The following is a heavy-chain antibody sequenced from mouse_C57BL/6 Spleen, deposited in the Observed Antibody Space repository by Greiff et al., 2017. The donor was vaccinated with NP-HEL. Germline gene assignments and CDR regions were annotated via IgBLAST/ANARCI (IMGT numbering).Heavy chain of an antibody. V-gene: IGHV1-85*01. D-gene: IGHD1-1*01. CDR3: ARIYGSSSWYFDV. Sequence: QVQLKESGPELVKPGASVQLSCKASGYTFTRYDINWVKQRPGQGLEWIGWIYPRDGSTKYNEKFKGKATLTVDTSSSTAYMELHSLTSEDSAVYFCARIYGSSSWYFDVWGTGTTVTVSS. J-gene: IGHJ1*03. CDR2: IYPRDGST. CDR1: GYTFTRYD.